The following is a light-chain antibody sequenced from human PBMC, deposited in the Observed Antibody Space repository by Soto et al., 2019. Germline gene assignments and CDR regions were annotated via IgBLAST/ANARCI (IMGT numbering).Light chain of an antibody. CDR3: QQYGGSPPYT. CDR1: QAVSSSN. Sequence: EIVLTQSPATLSLSPGERATLSCRASQAVSSSNLAWYQYKPGQAPRLVIYGASSRATGIPDRFSGSGSGTDFTLIIRRLEPEDFAVYYCQQYGGSPPYTFGQGTKVEIK. CDR2: GAS. J-gene: IGKJ2*01. V-gene: IGKV3-20*01.